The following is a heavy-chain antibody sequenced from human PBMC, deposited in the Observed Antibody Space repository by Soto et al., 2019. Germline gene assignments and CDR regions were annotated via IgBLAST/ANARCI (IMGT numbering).Heavy chain of an antibody. CDR2: IIPIFGTA. Sequence: QVQLVQSGAEVKKPGSSVKVSCKASGGTFSSYAISWVRQAPGQGLEWMGGIIPIFGTANYAQKFQGRVTITADESTSTAYMELSSLRSEDTAVYYCARPARGTGVYYFCGMDVWGQGTTVTVSS. V-gene: IGHV1-69*12. CDR1: GGTFSSYA. D-gene: IGHD2-2*01. CDR3: ARPARGTGVYYFCGMDV. J-gene: IGHJ6*02.